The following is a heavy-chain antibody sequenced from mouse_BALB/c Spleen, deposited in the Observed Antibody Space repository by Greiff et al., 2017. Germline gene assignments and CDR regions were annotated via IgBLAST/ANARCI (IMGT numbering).Heavy chain of an antibody. CDR1: GYSITSDYA. CDR3: ASFYDYDAAWFAY. CDR2: ISYSGST. J-gene: IGHJ3*01. D-gene: IGHD2-4*01. Sequence: DVKLVESGPGLVKPSQSLSLTCTVTGYSITSDYAWNWIRQFPGNKLEWMGYISYSGSTSYNPSLKSRISITRDTSKNQFFLQLNSVTTEDTATYYCASFYDYDAAWFAYWGQGTLVTVSA. V-gene: IGHV3-2*02.